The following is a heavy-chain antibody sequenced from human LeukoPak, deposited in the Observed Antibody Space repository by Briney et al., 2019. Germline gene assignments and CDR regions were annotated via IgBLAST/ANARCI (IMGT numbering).Heavy chain of an antibody. V-gene: IGHV1-2*02. J-gene: IGHJ4*02. D-gene: IGHD6-19*01. CDR1: GYTFTGYY. Sequence: ASVKVSCKASGYTFTGYYMHWVRQAPGQGLEWMGWINPNSGGTNYAQKFQGRVTMTRDTSISTAYMELSRLRSDDTAVYYCARSKQWLKINAPGVWGQGTLVTVSS. CDR2: INPNSGGT. CDR3: ARSKQWLKINAPGV.